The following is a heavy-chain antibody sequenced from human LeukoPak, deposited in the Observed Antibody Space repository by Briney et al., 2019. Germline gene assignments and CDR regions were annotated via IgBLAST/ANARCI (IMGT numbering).Heavy chain of an antibody. CDR3: ARDQAYYYDSSEAFDT. Sequence: PGRSLRLSCAASGFTFSSYAMHWVRQAPGKGLEWVAVISYDGSNKYYADSVKGRFTISRDNSKNTLYLQMNSLRAEDTAVYYCARDQAYYYDSSEAFDTWGQGTMVTVSS. J-gene: IGHJ3*02. CDR1: GFTFSSYA. V-gene: IGHV3-30-3*01. D-gene: IGHD3-22*01. CDR2: ISYDGSNK.